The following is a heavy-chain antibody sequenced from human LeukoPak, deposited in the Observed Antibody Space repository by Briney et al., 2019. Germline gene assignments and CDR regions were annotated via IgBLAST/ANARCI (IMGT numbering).Heavy chain of an antibody. D-gene: IGHD6-19*01. CDR3: ARKPWYSSGWYADY. CDR1: GYTFTSYD. Sequence: GASVKVSCKASGYTFTSYDINWVRQATGQGLEWMGWMNPNSGNTGYAQKFQGRVTMTRNTSISTAYMELSSLRSDDTAVYYCARKPWYSSGWYADYWGQGTLVTVSS. J-gene: IGHJ4*02. CDR2: MNPNSGNT. V-gene: IGHV1-8*01.